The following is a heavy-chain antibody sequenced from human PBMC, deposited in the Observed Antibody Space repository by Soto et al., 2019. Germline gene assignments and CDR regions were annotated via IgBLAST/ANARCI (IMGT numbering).Heavy chain of an antibody. CDR2: ISGSGGST. CDR1: GFTFSSYA. CDR3: AKDTTYYDFWSGYYPDWFDP. D-gene: IGHD3-3*01. Sequence: LRLSCAASGFTFSSYAMSWVRQAPGKGLEWVSAISGSGGSTYYADSVKGRFTISRDNSKNTLYLQMNSLRAEDTAVYYCAKDTTYYDFWSGYYPDWFDPWGQGTLVTVSS. J-gene: IGHJ5*02. V-gene: IGHV3-23*01.